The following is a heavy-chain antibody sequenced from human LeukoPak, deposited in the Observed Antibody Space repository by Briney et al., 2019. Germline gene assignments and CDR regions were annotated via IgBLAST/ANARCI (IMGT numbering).Heavy chain of an antibody. D-gene: IGHD7-27*01. CDR3: ARQNWGSGFDY. CDR1: GFTVSSNY. J-gene: IGHJ4*02. Sequence: GGSLRLSCAASGFTVSSNYMSWVRQAPGKGLEWVSVIYSGGSTYYADSVKGRFTISRDNAQNSLYLQMNNLRAEDTATYYCARQNWGSGFDYWGQGTLVTVSS. V-gene: IGHV3-66*04. CDR2: IYSGGST.